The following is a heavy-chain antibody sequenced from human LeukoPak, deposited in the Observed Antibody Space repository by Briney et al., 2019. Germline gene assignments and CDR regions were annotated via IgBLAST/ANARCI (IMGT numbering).Heavy chain of an antibody. Sequence: SETLSLTCTVSGGTIRSYYWSWIRQPPGKGLEWIGYIYHSGSTSYNPSLKSRVTISVDTSKNQFSLKLSSVTAADTAVYYCARASRPPATYYYYYGMDVWGQGTTVTVSS. CDR3: ARASRPPATYYYYYGMDV. CDR1: GGTIRSYY. V-gene: IGHV4-59*12. CDR2: IYHSGST. D-gene: IGHD6-25*01. J-gene: IGHJ6*02.